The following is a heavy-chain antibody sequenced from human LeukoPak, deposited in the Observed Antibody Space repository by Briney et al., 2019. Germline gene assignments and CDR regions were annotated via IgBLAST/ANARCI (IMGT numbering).Heavy chain of an antibody. CDR1: GGSFSGYY. J-gene: IGHJ4*02. V-gene: IGHV4-34*01. Sequence: SETLSLTCAVYGGSFSGYYWSWIRHPPGKGLEWIGEINHSGSTNYNPSLKSRVTISVDTSKNQFSLKLSSVTAADTAGYYCARGGQWLRPFDYWGQGTLVTVSS. CDR3: ARGGQWLRPFDY. CDR2: INHSGST. D-gene: IGHD5-12*01.